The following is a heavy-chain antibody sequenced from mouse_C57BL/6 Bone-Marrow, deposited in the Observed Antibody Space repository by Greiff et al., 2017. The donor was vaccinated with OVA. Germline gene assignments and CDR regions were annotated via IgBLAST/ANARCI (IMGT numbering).Heavy chain of an antibody. CDR3: AREGGSSYFDY. Sequence: QVQLQQSGAELARPGASVKLSCKASGYPFTSYGISWVKQRTGQGLEWIGEIYPRSGNTYYNEKFKGKATLTADKSSSTAYMELRSLTSEDSAVYFCAREGGSSYFDYWGQGTTLTVSS. V-gene: IGHV1-81*01. CDR2: IYPRSGNT. J-gene: IGHJ2*01. CDR1: GYPFTSYG. D-gene: IGHD1-1*01.